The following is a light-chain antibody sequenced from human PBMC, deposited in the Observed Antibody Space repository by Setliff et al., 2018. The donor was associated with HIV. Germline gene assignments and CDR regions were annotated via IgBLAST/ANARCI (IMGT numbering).Light chain of an antibody. CDR1: SGNVASNF. CDR3: QSYDSDIVI. J-gene: IGLJ2*01. CDR2: EDN. V-gene: IGLV6-57*01. Sequence: NFMLTQPHSVSESPGKTVTISCTRSSGNVASNFVQWYQQRPGSSPTTVIYEDNQRPSGVPDRFSGSLDSSSNSASLTISGPKTEDEADYYCQSYDSDIVIFGGGTKVTVL.